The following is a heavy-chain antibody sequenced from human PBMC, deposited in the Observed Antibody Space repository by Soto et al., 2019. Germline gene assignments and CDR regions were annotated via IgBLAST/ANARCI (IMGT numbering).Heavy chain of an antibody. D-gene: IGHD2-15*01. CDR3: AKDLSLGYCSGGSCYSMFDY. V-gene: IGHV3-23*01. Sequence: GGSLRLSCAASGFTFSSYAMSWVRQAPGKGLEWVSAISGSGGSTYYADSVKGRFTISRDNSKNTLYLQMNSLRAEDTAVYYCAKDLSLGYCSGGSCYSMFDYWGQGTLVTVSS. CDR2: ISGSGGST. J-gene: IGHJ4*02. CDR1: GFTFSSYA.